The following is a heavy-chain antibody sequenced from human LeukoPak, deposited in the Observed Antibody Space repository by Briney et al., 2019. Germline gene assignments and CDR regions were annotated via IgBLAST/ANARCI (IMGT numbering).Heavy chain of an antibody. Sequence: GGSLRLSCAASGFTFNNYALWWVRQAPGKGLEWVSSISGSGGNTYYAASVKGRFTVSRDNSNSTLYLQMNSLRAEDAAVYYCARQRSGSNWDCWGQGTLVTVSS. CDR2: ISGSGGNT. V-gene: IGHV3-23*01. D-gene: IGHD1-26*01. J-gene: IGHJ4*02. CDR1: GFTFNNYA. CDR3: ARQRSGSNWDC.